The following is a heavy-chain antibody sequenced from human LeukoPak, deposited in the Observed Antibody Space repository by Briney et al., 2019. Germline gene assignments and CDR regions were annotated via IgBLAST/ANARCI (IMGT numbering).Heavy chain of an antibody. V-gene: IGHV4-39*07. CDR3: ARGVEDDSSGYVDY. CDR2: IYYSGST. D-gene: IGHD3-22*01. Sequence: SETLSLTCTVSGGSISSSSYYWGWIRQPPGKGLEWIGSIYYSGSTYYNPSLKSRATISVDTSKNQFSLKLSSVTAADTAVYYCARGVEDDSSGYVDYWGQGTLVTVSS. J-gene: IGHJ4*02. CDR1: GGSISSSSYY.